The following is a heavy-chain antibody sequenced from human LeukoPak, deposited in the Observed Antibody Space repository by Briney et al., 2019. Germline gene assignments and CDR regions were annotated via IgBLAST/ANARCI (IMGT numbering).Heavy chain of an antibody. CDR2: FRGSSSII. J-gene: IGHJ5*02. CDR1: DITFSSYS. Sequence: PGSPLRFCCAAADITFSSYSMNGVHKAPEEGEWRVLYFRGSSSIIYYADSVKGRFTICRDNAKNSQYLQMNSLRDEETAGYYCARGCICGGDCYSPSCFHPWGEGTLVSVSS. D-gene: IGHD2-21*02. V-gene: IGHV3-48*02. CDR3: ARGCICGGDCYSPSCFHP.